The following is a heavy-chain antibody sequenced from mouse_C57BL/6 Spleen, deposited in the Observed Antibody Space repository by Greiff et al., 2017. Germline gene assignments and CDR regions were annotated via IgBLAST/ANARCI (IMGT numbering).Heavy chain of an antibody. D-gene: IGHD2-1*01. CDR1: GFTFSSYA. CDR2: ISSGGDYI. V-gene: IGHV5-9-1*02. Sequence: EVKLVESGEGLVKPGGSLKLSCAASGFTFSSYAMSWVRQTPEKRLERVAYISSGGDYIYYADTVKGRFTISRDNARNTLYLQMSSLKSEDTAMYYCTRDDYGNYDYWGQGTTLTVSS. J-gene: IGHJ2*01. CDR3: TRDDYGNYDY.